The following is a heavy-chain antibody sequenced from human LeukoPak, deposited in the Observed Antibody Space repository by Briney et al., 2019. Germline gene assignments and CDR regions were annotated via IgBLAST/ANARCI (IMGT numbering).Heavy chain of an antibody. CDR1: GCTFTSYY. CDR3: ARGHVSRRYYDSSDYLDWFDP. Sequence: ASVKVSCKASGCTFTSYYMHWVRQAPGQGLEWMGIINPSGSSSNYAQKFQGRVTMTRDTSTSTVYMELSSLRSEDTAVYYCARGHVSRRYYDSSDYLDWFDPWGQGTLVTVSS. CDR2: INPSGSSS. J-gene: IGHJ5*02. V-gene: IGHV1-46*01. D-gene: IGHD3-22*01.